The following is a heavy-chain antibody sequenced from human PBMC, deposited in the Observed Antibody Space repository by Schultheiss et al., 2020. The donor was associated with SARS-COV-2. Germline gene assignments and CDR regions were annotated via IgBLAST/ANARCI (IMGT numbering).Heavy chain of an antibody. CDR3: ARLTVVVPAATNPVDY. J-gene: IGHJ4*02. CDR1: GGSISSYY. CDR2: IYTSGST. Sequence: SETLSLTCTVSGGSISSYYWSWIRQPAGKGLEWIGRIYTSGSTNYNPSLKSRVTISVDTSKNQFSLKLSSVTAADTAVYYCARLTVVVPAATNPVDYWGQGTLVTVSS. D-gene: IGHD2-2*01. V-gene: IGHV4-4*07.